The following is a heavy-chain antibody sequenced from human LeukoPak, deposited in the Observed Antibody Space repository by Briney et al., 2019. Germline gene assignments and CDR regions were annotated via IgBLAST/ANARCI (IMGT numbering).Heavy chain of an antibody. J-gene: IGHJ4*02. Sequence: SETLSLTCTVSGGSICSGDYYWSWIRQPPGKGLEWIGYIYYSGSTYYNPSLKSRVTISEDTSKNQFSLKLSSVTAADTAVYYCARVSYDSSGYLIGYFDYWGQGTLVTVSS. CDR1: GGSICSGDYY. V-gene: IGHV4-30-4*01. CDR3: ARVSYDSSGYLIGYFDY. CDR2: IYYSGST. D-gene: IGHD3-22*01.